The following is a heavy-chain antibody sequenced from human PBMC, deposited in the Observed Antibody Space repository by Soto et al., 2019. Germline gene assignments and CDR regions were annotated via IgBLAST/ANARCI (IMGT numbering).Heavy chain of an antibody. J-gene: IGHJ4*02. CDR2: INHSGST. CDR3: AVTYYDFWSGYYEGALAY. V-gene: IGHV4-34*01. CDR1: GGSFSGYY. D-gene: IGHD3-3*01. Sequence: SETLSLTCAVYGGSFSGYYWSWIRQPPGKGLEWVGEINHSGSTNYNPSLKSRVTISVDTSKNQFSLKLSSVTAADTAVYYCAVTYYDFWSGYYEGALAYWGQGTLVTV.